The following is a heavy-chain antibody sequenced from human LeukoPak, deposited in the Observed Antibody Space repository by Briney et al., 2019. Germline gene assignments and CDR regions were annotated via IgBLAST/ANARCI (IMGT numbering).Heavy chain of an antibody. D-gene: IGHD1-7*01. Sequence: ASVKVSCKASGYTFTGYHMHWVRQAPGQGLEWMGWINPNSGGTNYAQKFQGRVTMTRDTSISTAYMELSRLRSDDTAVYYCARGRQLELQSYNYWGQGTLVTVSS. CDR3: ARGRQLELQSYNY. V-gene: IGHV1-2*02. CDR2: INPNSGGT. CDR1: GYTFTGYH. J-gene: IGHJ4*02.